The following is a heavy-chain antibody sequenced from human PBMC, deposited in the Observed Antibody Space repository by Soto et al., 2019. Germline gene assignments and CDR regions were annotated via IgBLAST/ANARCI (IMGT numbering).Heavy chain of an antibody. D-gene: IGHD1-26*01. Sequence: GESLKISCKGSGYSFTSYWISWVRQMPGKGLERMGRIDPSDSYTNYSPSFQGHVTISADKSISTAYLQWSSLKASDTAMYYCARHISSYSGSYYYYGMDVWGQGTTVTV. J-gene: IGHJ6*02. V-gene: IGHV5-10-1*01. CDR1: GYSFTSYW. CDR3: ARHISSYSGSYYYYGMDV. CDR2: IDPSDSYT.